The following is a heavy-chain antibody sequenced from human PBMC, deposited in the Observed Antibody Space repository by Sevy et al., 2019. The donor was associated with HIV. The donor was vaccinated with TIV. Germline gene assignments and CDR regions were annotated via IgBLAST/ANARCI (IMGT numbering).Heavy chain of an antibody. D-gene: IGHD2-15*01. V-gene: IGHV3-30-3*01. Sequence: GGSLRLSCAASGFTFSSYAMHWVRQAPGKGLEWVAVISYDGSNKYYADSVKGRFTISRDNSKNTLYLQMNSLRAEDTAVYYWARAGVEDYWGQGTLVTVSS. CDR2: ISYDGSNK. CDR3: ARAGVEDY. CDR1: GFTFSSYA. J-gene: IGHJ4*02.